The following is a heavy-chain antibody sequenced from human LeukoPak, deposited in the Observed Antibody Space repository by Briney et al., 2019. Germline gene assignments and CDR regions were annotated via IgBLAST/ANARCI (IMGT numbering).Heavy chain of an antibody. V-gene: IGHV4-59*08. CDR2: IYYSGIT. D-gene: IGHD6-19*01. J-gene: IGHJ5*02. CDR1: GGSISRYS. CDR3: AKGAGPPWFDP. Sequence: PSETLSLTCTVSGGSISRYSWSWIRQPPGKGLEYIGYIYYSGITNYNPSLKSRVTISIDASKNQFSMNLNSVTAADTAVYYRAKGAGPPWFDPWGQGTLVTVSS.